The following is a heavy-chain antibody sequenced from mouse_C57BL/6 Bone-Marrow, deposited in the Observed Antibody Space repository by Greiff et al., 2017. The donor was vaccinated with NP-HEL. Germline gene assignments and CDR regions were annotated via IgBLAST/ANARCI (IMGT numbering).Heavy chain of an antibody. Sequence: QVQLQQSGAELVKPGASVKISCKASGFAFSSYWMNWVKQRPGKGLEWIGQIYPGDGDTNYNGKFKGKATLTADKSSSTAYMQLSSLTSEDSAVYFCASWRTPYYFDYWGQGTTLTVSS. V-gene: IGHV1-80*01. CDR2: IYPGDGDT. CDR1: GFAFSSYW. CDR3: ASWRTPYYFDY. J-gene: IGHJ2*01.